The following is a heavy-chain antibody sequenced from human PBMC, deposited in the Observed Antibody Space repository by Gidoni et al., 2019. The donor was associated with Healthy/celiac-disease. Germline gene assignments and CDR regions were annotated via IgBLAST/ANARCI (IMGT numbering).Heavy chain of an antibody. D-gene: IGHD6-19*01. V-gene: IGHV3-23*01. CDR1: VFTFSSHA. CDR2: CSGSGGST. J-gene: IGHJ6*03. CDR3: AKVGMIAVARRGYYYMDV. Sequence: SSAASVFTFSSHAMSWVRQAPGKGLDGVSACSGSGGSTYYADSVKGRFTISRDNSKNTLYLQMNSLRAEDTAVYYCAKVGMIAVARRGYYYMDVWGKGTTVTVSS.